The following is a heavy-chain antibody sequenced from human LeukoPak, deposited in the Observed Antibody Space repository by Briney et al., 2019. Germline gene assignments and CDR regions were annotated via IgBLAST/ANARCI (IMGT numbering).Heavy chain of an antibody. CDR1: GFSFNTYS. CDR2: INDDTP. J-gene: IGHJ5*02. V-gene: IGHV3-23*01. D-gene: IGHD3-3*01. CDR3: AKEYDLWHEQGNWFDT. Sequence: WGSLRLSCTTSGFSFNTYSMSWVRQAPGKGLECVSAINDDTPYYTDSVKGRFTVSRDNSRDTLYLHLNSLRAEDTAIYYCAKEYDLWHEQGNWFDTWGQGVLVTVSS.